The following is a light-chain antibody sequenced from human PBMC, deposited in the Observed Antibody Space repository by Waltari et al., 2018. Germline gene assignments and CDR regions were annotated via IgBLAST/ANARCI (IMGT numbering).Light chain of an antibody. CDR3: CSYAGVV. CDR2: EGS. J-gene: IGLJ2*01. CDR1: SSGVGSYNL. V-gene: IGLV2-23*01. Sequence: QSALTQPASVSGSPGQSITIPCTGTSSGVGSYNLVSWYQQPPGKAPKLMIYEGSKRPSGVSNRFSGSKSGNTASLTISGLQAEDEADYYCCSYAGVVFGGGTKLTIL.